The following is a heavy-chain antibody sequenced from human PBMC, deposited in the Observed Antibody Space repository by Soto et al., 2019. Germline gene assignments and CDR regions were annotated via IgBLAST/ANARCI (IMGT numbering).Heavy chain of an antibody. J-gene: IGHJ3*02. V-gene: IGHV4-30-2*01. Sequence: QHQLQESGAGLVKPSQTLSLTCAVSGGSISNGAYSWSWIRQPPGKALEWIGYIFDSGRTSYSPSLKSRVTRSVDRSKNQFSLRLTSVTAADTAMDYWARTVLDAFDIWGQGALVTVSS. CDR3: ARTVLDAFDI. CDR2: IFDSGRT. D-gene: IGHD2-8*01. CDR1: GGSISNGAYS.